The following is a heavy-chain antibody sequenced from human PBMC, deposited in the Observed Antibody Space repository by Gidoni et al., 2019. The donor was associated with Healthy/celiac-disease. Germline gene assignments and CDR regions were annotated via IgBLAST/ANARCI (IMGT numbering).Heavy chain of an antibody. V-gene: IGHV3-23*01. D-gene: IGHD3-22*01. Sequence: EVQLLESGGGLVQPGGSLRLSCAASGFTFGSYAMSWVRQAPGKGLEWVSAISGSGGSTYYADSVKGRFTISRDNSKNTLYLQMNSLRAEDTAVYYCAKDPTMIVVVMPDYWGQGTLVTVSS. CDR1: GFTFGSYA. J-gene: IGHJ4*02. CDR3: AKDPTMIVVVMPDY. CDR2: ISGSGGST.